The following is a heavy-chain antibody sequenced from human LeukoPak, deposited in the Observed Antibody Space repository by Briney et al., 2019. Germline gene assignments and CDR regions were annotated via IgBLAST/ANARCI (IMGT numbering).Heavy chain of an antibody. D-gene: IGHD2-21*02. CDR1: GGTFSSYA. V-gene: IGHV1-69*13. Sequence: SVKVSCKASGGTFSSYAISWVRQAPGQGLEWMGGIIPIFGTANYAQKFRGRVTITADESTSTAYMELSSLRSEDTAVYYCARDNLAYCGGDCRYDAFDIWGQGTMVTVSS. CDR2: IIPIFGTA. CDR3: ARDNLAYCGGDCRYDAFDI. J-gene: IGHJ3*02.